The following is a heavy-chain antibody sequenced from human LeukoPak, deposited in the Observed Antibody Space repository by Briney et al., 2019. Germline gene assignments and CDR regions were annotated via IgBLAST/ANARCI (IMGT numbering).Heavy chain of an antibody. V-gene: IGHV4-59*08. CDR1: GGSFSGYY. CDR3: AKLSTYYYDSSGLDAFDI. Sequence: PSETLSLTCAVYGGSFSGYYWSWIRQPPGKGLEWIGYIYYSGSTNYNPSLKSRVTISVDTSKNQFSLKLSSVTAADTAVYYCAKLSTYYYDSSGLDAFDIWGQGTMVTVSS. CDR2: IYYSGST. D-gene: IGHD3-22*01. J-gene: IGHJ3*02.